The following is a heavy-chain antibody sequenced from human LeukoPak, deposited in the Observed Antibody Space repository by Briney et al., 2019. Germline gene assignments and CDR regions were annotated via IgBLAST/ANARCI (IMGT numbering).Heavy chain of an antibody. Sequence: GGSLRLSCAASGFTFTSYWMSWVRQAPGKGLEWVANIKQDGSEKYYVDSVKGRFTISRDNAKNSLYLQINSLRAEDTAVYYCARGVTIFGVVASRYYYYMDVWGKGTTVTVSS. J-gene: IGHJ6*03. CDR1: GFTFTSYW. CDR3: ARGVTIFGVVASRYYYYMDV. V-gene: IGHV3-7*01. D-gene: IGHD3-3*01. CDR2: IKQDGSEK.